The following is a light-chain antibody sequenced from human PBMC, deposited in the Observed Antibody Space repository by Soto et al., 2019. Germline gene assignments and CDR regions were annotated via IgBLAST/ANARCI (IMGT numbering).Light chain of an antibody. CDR2: RAS. V-gene: IGKV1-5*03. CDR3: QQYTTYSRT. J-gene: IGKJ1*01. Sequence: DIQMTQSPSTLSASVGDRVTSTCRASQSISTRLAWYQQKPGKAPKVLIYRASSLESGVPSRFSGSGSGTEFTLTISSLQPDDFATYYCQQYTTYSRTFGQGTKVEIK. CDR1: QSISTR.